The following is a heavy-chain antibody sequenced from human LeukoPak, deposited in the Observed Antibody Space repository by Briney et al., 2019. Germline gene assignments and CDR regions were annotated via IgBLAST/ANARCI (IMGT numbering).Heavy chain of an antibody. Sequence: PGGSLRLSCAASGFTFSSYAMHWVRQAPGKGLEWVAVISYDGSNKYYADSVKGRFTISRDNSKNTLYLQMNSLRAEDTAVYYCARVFKTGYSSSWYFYYYYGIDAWGQGTTVTVSS. CDR1: GFTFSSYA. J-gene: IGHJ6*02. CDR3: ARVFKTGYSSSWYFYYYYGIDA. CDR2: ISYDGSNK. V-gene: IGHV3-30-3*01. D-gene: IGHD6-13*01.